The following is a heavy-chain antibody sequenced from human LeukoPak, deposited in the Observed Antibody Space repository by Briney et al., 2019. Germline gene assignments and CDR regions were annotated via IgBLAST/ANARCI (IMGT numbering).Heavy chain of an antibody. Sequence: PSETLSLTCTVSGGSISSGSYYWSWIRQPAGKGLEWIGRIYTSGSTNYNPSLKSRVTISVDTSKNQFSLKLSSVTAADTAVYYCVVYYYDSSGYWIDYWGQGTLVTVSS. V-gene: IGHV4-61*02. D-gene: IGHD3-22*01. CDR3: VVYYYDSSGYWIDY. CDR1: GGSISSGSYY. CDR2: IYTSGST. J-gene: IGHJ4*02.